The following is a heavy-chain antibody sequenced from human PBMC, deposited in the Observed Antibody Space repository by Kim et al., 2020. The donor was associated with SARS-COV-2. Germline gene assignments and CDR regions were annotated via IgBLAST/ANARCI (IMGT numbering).Heavy chain of an antibody. CDR1: GGSFSGYY. CDR2: INHSGST. D-gene: IGHD3-10*01. V-gene: IGHV4-34*01. J-gene: IGHJ4*02. Sequence: SETLSLTCAVYGGSFSGYYWSWIRQPPGKGLEWIGEINHSGSTNYNPSLKSRVTISVDTSKNQFSLKLSSVTAADTAVYYCARGNTMVRGVITPTQIDFDYWGQGTLVTVSS. CDR3: ARGNTMVRGVITPTQIDFDY.